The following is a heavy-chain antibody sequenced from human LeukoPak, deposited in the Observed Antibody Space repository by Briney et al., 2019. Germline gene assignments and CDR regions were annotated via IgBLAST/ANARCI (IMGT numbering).Heavy chain of an antibody. CDR1: GFPFSSYA. D-gene: IGHD2-2*01. Sequence: GGSLRLSCAASGFPFSSYAMSWVRQAPGKGLEWVSGISASGGRADYADSVKGRCTISRDNSKSTLYLQMNSLTAEDTAVYYCAKGGLPAANYYYYMDVWGKGATVTVSS. V-gene: IGHV3-23*01. CDR2: ISASGGRA. J-gene: IGHJ6*03. CDR3: AKGGLPAANYYYYMDV.